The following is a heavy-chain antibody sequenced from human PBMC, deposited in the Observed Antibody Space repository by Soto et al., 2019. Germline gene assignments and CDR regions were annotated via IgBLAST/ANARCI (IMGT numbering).Heavy chain of an antibody. J-gene: IGHJ6*03. CDR1: GFTLSGYA. V-gene: IGHV3-64*01. CDR2: ISSNGVGT. Sequence: EVQLADSGGGLAQPGGSLRLSCAASGFTLSGYAMDWVRQAPGKGLEYVSGISSNGVGTYYANSVQGRFTISRDNSKNTVYLQMGSLRPEDMAVYYCARRARPDFYYMDVWCKGTTVTVSS. CDR3: ARRARPDFYYMDV. D-gene: IGHD6-6*01.